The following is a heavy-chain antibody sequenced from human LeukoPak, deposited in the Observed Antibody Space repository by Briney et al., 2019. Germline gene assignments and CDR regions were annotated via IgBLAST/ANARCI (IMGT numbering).Heavy chain of an antibody. J-gene: IGHJ3*02. CDR2: IGTAGDT. V-gene: IGHV3-13*01. CDR3: ARDGLKKGAFNI. CDR1: GFTFSSYD. Sequence: GGSLRLSCAASGFTFSSYDMHWVRQATGKGLEWVSAIGTAGDTYYPGSVKGRFTISRGNAKNSLYLQMNSLRAGDTAVYYCARDGLKKGAFNIWGQGTMVTVSS.